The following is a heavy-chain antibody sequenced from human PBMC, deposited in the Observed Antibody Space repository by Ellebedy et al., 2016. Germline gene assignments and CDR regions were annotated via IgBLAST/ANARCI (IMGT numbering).Heavy chain of an antibody. CDR2: LYSGCTI. J-gene: IGHJ4*02. CDR1: GFSVSSNY. V-gene: IGHV3-66*01. D-gene: IGHD1-14*01. CDR3: AKGNAIPGPEPLDF. Sequence: GESLKISCVVSGFSVSSNYLSWVRQAPGKGLEWVSVLYSGCTIYYADSVKGRFTISRDNSKNTLYLQMNSLTVEDTAVYYCAKGNAIPGPEPLDFWGQGTLVTVSS.